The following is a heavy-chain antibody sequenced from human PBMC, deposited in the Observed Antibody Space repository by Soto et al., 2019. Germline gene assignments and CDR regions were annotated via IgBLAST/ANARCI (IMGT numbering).Heavy chain of an antibody. J-gene: IGHJ3*01. D-gene: IGHD3-22*01. CDR1: GGTFSSYA. CDR2: IVPIFGTA. CDR3: ASRTDYYDSSGYGENMRRAIDL. Sequence: SSVKVSCKASGGTFSSYAISWVRQAPGQGLEWMGGIVPIFGTANYAQKFQGRVTITADESTSTAYMELSSLRSEYTAVYCCASRTDYYDSSGYGENMRRAIDLWGQGTMITVS. V-gene: IGHV1-69*13.